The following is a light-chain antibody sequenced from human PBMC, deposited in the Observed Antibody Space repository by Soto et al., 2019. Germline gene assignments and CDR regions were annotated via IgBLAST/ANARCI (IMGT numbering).Light chain of an antibody. V-gene: IGKV3-20*01. CDR2: GAS. CDR3: QQYGSSPA. J-gene: IGKJ5*01. Sequence: IVMTQSPATLSVSPGESATLSCRASQSVSSSYLAWYQQKPGQAPRLLIYGASSRATGIPDRFSGSGSGTDFTLTISRLEPEDFAVYYCQQYGSSPAFGQGTRLEIK. CDR1: QSVSSSY.